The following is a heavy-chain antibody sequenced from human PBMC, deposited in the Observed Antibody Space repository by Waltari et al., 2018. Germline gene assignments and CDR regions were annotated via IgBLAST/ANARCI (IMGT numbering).Heavy chain of an antibody. D-gene: IGHD3-10*01. V-gene: IGHV3-30-3*01. CDR3: ARGSPRARLQGRRGGLDV. CDR1: GFPFSAYG. J-gene: IGHJ6*02. Sequence: QAQLEESGGAVVQPGRSLRLPCAASGFPFSAYGLHWVRQAPGQAPGKGLEWVAFASIAGNNNHYAVSVKGRFTVSRNNSKNTLYLQMSSLTRDDTAVYYCARGSPRARLQGRRGGLDVWGQGTAVTVSS. CDR2: ASIAGNNN.